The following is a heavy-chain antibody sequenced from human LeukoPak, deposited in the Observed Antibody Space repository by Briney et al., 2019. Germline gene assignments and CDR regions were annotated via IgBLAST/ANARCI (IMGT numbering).Heavy chain of an antibody. Sequence: GASVKVSFTASGGTFSIYAISWVRQAPGQGLEWMGRIIPILGIANYAQKFQGRVTITADKSTSTAYMELSSLRSEDTAVYYCARHYGDYYYYYGMDVWGQGTTVTVSS. CDR2: IIPILGIA. J-gene: IGHJ6*02. D-gene: IGHD4-17*01. CDR3: ARHYGDYYYYYGMDV. CDR1: GGTFSIYA. V-gene: IGHV1-69*04.